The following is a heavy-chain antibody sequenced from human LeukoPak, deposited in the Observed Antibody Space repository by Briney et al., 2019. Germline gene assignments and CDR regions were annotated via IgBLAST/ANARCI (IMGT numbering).Heavy chain of an antibody. CDR1: GFTFSDYY. Sequence: GGSLRLSCAASGFTFSDYYMSWIRQAPGKGLEWVSYISSSGSTIYYADSVKGRFTISRDNAKNSLYLQMNSLRAEDTAVYYCARDPRHYDSSGYRVYYFDYWGQGTLVTVSS. CDR3: ARDPRHYDSSGYRVYYFDY. V-gene: IGHV3-11*04. CDR2: ISSSGSTI. D-gene: IGHD3-22*01. J-gene: IGHJ4*02.